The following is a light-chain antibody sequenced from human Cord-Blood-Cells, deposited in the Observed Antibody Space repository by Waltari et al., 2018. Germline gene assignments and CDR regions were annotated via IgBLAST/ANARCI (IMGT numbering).Light chain of an antibody. V-gene: IGLV2-14*01. J-gene: IGLJ1*01. CDR1: GSDVGGHTF. CDR3: SSYTSSSTLYV. Sequence: QSALTQPDSVSGSPGQSITIPCTGTGSDVGGHTFASWYQQHPGKAPKLMIYDVSNRPSGVSNRFSGSKSGNTASLTISGLQAEDEADYYCSSYTSSSTLYVFGTGTKVTVL. CDR2: DVS.